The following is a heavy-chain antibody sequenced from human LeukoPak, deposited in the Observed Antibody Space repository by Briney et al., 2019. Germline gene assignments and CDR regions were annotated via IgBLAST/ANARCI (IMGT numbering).Heavy chain of an antibody. CDR2: MNPNSGNT. J-gene: IGHJ4*02. Sequence: ASVKVSCKASGYTFTSYYMHWVRQATGQGLEWMGWMNPNSGNTGYAQKFQGRVTMTRNTSISTAYMELSSLRSEDTAVYYCARVPSCSGGSCYSYYFDYWGQGTLVTVSS. CDR3: ARVPSCSGGSCYSYYFDY. V-gene: IGHV1-8*02. CDR1: GYTFTSYY. D-gene: IGHD2-15*01.